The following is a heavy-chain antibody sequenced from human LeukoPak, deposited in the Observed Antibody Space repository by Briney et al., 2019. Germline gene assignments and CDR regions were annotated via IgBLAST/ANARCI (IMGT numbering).Heavy chain of an antibody. CDR1: GGSFSGYY. V-gene: IGHV4-34*01. CDR3: ARGDSYTNTGPFDY. CDR2: INHSGST. J-gene: IGHJ4*02. Sequence: PSETLSLTCAVYGGSFSGYYWSWIRQPPGKGLEWIGEINHSGSTNYNPSLKSRVTISVDTSKNQLSLKLSSVTAADTAVYYCARGDSYTNTGPFDYWGQGTLVTVSS. D-gene: IGHD5-18*01.